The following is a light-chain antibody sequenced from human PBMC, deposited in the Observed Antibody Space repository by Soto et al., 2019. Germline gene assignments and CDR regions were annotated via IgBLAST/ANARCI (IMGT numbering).Light chain of an antibody. CDR2: SAS. J-gene: IGKJ1*01. Sequence: EIVMTQSPATLSASPGERATLSCRASQSVRSNLAWYQQKPGQAPRLLIYSASTRATGIPARFSGSGSGTEFTLSIGSLQSEDFAIYYCKQYDTWPPTFGQGTKVDIK. CDR3: KQYDTWPPT. V-gene: IGKV3-15*01. CDR1: QSVRSN.